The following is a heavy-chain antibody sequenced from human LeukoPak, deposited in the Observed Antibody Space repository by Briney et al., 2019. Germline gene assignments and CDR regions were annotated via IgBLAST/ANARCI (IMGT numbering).Heavy chain of an antibody. Sequence: GASVKVSCKASGGTFSSYAINWVRQAPGQGLEWMGGIIPIFGTANYAQKFQGRVTITADESTSTAYMELSSLRSEDTAVYYCARDCNYDYVWGSYRYCWFDPWGQGTLVTVSS. CDR1: GGTFSSYA. J-gene: IGHJ5*02. CDR3: ARDCNYDYVWGSYRYCWFDP. D-gene: IGHD3-16*02. CDR2: IIPIFGTA. V-gene: IGHV1-69*13.